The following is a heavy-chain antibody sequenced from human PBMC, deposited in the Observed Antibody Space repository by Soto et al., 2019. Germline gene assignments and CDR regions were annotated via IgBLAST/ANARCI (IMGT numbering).Heavy chain of an antibody. Sequence: EVQLLESGGGLVQPGGSLRLSCAASGFTFSSYAMSWVRQAPGKGLEWVSAISGSGGSTYYADSVKGRFTISRDNSKNTLNLQMNSLRAEDTAVYYCAKDHRVGATLGGPAFDYWGQGTLVTVSS. V-gene: IGHV3-23*01. CDR2: ISGSGGST. CDR3: AKDHRVGATLGGPAFDY. CDR1: GFTFSSYA. D-gene: IGHD1-26*01. J-gene: IGHJ4*02.